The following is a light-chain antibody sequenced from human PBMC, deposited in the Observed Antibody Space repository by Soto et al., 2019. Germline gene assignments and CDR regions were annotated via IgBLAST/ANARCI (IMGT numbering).Light chain of an antibody. Sequence: EVVLTQSPVTLSLSPGERATLSCRASQSFRGLLAWYQQKPGQAPRLLIYDAYNRDTGIPPRFSGSGSGTDLTLTISSLEPEDPAVYYCQQRHMWPITFGQGTRLEIK. J-gene: IGKJ5*01. CDR3: QQRHMWPIT. CDR2: DAY. V-gene: IGKV3-11*01. CDR1: QSFRGL.